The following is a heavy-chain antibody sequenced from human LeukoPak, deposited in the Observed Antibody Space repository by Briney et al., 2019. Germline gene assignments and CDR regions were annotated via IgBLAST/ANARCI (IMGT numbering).Heavy chain of an antibody. J-gene: IGHJ5*02. Sequence: SETLSLTCTVSGGSISSYFCSWIRQPPGKGLEWIGYIYYSGSTNYNPSLKSRVTISVDTSKNQLSLKLSSVTAADTAVYYCASHSRWGNWFDPWGQGTLVTVSS. CDR1: GGSISSYF. CDR2: IYYSGST. D-gene: IGHD2-2*01. V-gene: IGHV4-59*08. CDR3: ASHSRWGNWFDP.